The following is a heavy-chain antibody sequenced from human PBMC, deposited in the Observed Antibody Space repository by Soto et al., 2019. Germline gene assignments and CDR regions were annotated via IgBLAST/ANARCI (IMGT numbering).Heavy chain of an antibody. D-gene: IGHD3-10*01. CDR2: ISGSGGST. V-gene: IGHV3-23*01. CDR1: GFTFSSYA. CDR3: ARDMALTRFGELPTDY. J-gene: IGHJ4*02. Sequence: GGSVRLSCAASGFTFSSYAMSWVRQAPGKGLEWVSAISGSGGSTYYADSVKGRFTISRDNSKNTLYLQMNSLRAEDTAVYYCARDMALTRFGELPTDYWGQETLVTVSS.